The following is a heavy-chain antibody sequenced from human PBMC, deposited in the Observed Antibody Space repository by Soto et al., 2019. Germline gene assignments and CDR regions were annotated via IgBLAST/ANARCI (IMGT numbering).Heavy chain of an antibody. CDR3: ARDDPTGVLEF. Sequence: QVQLQESGPGLVRPAETLSLICSVSTDSMRTYSWTWIRPSPGKGLEWIGYVYHTGRTEDNPSLERRINILIGRSKEQFSLQLTSVNPAETALHFCARDDPTGVLEFWGQGTLVTVSS. V-gene: IGHV4-59*01. J-gene: IGHJ4*02. CDR2: VYHTGRT. D-gene: IGHD3-10*01. CDR1: TDSMRTYS.